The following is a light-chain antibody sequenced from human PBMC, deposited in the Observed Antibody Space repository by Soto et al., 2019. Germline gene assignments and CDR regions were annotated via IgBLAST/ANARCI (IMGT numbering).Light chain of an antibody. CDR3: QQYNNWWT. Sequence: EIVMTQSPATLSVSPGESATLSCRASQSVRSNLVWYQQKPGQAPRLLMDSPSTRATGIPARFSGSGSGTEFTLTISSLQSEDFAVYYCQQYNNWWTFGQGTKVE. CDR1: QSVRSN. V-gene: IGKV3-15*01. CDR2: SPS. J-gene: IGKJ1*01.